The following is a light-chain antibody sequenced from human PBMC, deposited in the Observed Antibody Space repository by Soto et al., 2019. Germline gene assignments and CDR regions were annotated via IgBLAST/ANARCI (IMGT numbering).Light chain of an antibody. CDR1: QSVHSN. CDR3: QHYSNWPPT. CDR2: DAS. J-gene: IGKJ3*01. V-gene: IGKV3-15*01. Sequence: EMVMTQSPATLSVSPGERATLSCRASQSVHSNLAWYQQKPGQAPRLLIYDASTRATGIPARFSGSGSGTEFTLTISSLQSEDFGVYYCQHYSNWPPTFGPGTKVEIK.